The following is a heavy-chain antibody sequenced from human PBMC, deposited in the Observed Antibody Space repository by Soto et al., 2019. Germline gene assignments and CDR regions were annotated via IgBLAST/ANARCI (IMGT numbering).Heavy chain of an antibody. D-gene: IGHD4-4*01. J-gene: IGHJ4*02. CDR2: INAANGNT. CDR3: ARGTPFNYEIDFDY. Sequence: QVQLVQSGAEEKKPGASVKVSCKTSGYTFTTYAMHWVRQAPGQRLEWMGRINAANGNTKSSQKFQGRVTITRDTPATTAHMELNSLRPEDTAVYYCARGTPFNYEIDFDYWGQGTLVSVSS. CDR1: GYTFTTYA. V-gene: IGHV1-3*05.